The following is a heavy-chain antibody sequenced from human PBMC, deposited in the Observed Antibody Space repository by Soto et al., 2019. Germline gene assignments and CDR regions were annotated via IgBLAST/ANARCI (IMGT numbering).Heavy chain of an antibody. CDR3: AKDTELQAYYYSYGMDV. D-gene: IGHD1-7*01. CDR1: GFTFSNYG. CDR2: ISYDGSNK. J-gene: IGHJ6*02. Sequence: LRLSCAASGFTFSNYGMHWVRQAPGKGLEWVAVISYDGSNKYYADSVKGRFTISRDNSKNTLYLQMSSLKPEDTAVYYCAKDTELQAYYYSYGMDVWGQGTAVTAP. V-gene: IGHV3-30*18.